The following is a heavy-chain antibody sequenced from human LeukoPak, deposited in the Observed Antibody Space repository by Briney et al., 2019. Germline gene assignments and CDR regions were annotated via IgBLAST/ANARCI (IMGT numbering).Heavy chain of an antibody. V-gene: IGHV1-69*04. CDR2: IIPILGIA. CDR1: GGTFTSYA. J-gene: IGHJ6*02. CDR3: AGGYGSGSSYYGMDV. D-gene: IGHD3-10*01. Sequence: ASVKVSCKASGGTFTSYAISWVRQAPGQGLEWMGRIIPILGIANYAQKFQGRVTITADKSTSTAYMELSSLRSEDTAVYYCAGGYGSGSSYYGMDVWGQGTPGTGSS.